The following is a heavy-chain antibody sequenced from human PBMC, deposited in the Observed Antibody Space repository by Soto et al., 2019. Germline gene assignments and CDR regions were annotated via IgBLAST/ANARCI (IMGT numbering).Heavy chain of an antibody. CDR3: ARDPTYYYGSGSYYDDAFDI. V-gene: IGHV1-18*04. Sequence: ASVKVSCKASGYTFTIHGISWVRQAPGQGLDWMGWISAYNGKTNYAQKLKGRVTMTTDTSTSTAYMELRSLICDYTAVYYCARDPTYYYGSGSYYDDAFDIWGQGTMVTVSS. D-gene: IGHD3-10*01. J-gene: IGHJ3*02. CDR2: ISAYNGKT. CDR1: GYTFTIHG.